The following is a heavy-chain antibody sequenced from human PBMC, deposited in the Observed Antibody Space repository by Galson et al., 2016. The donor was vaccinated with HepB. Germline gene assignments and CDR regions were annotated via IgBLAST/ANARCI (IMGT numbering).Heavy chain of an antibody. CDR2: ISYDGSNK. V-gene: IGHV3-30-3*01. Sequence: SLRLSCAASGFTFSTYAMHWVRQAPGKGLEWVAVISYDGSNKYFADSVRGRFTVSRDNSKNTLFLEISSLRPEDTAVYYCAKDFDRGVVWFGEFLGGLDSWGQGTLGTVSS. J-gene: IGHJ4*02. D-gene: IGHD3-10*01. CDR3: AKDFDRGVVWFGEFLGGLDS. CDR1: GFTFSTYA.